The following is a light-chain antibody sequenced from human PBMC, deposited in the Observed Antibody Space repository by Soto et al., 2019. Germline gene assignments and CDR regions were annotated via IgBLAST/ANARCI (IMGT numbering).Light chain of an antibody. V-gene: IGLV2-11*01. CDR3: CSYAGRYSLDV. J-gene: IGLJ1*01. Sequence: QSALTQPRSVSGSPGQSVTISCTGTRSDVGDYNYVSWDQQHPGKSPKLMIYDVSKRPSGVPDRFSGSKSGNTASLTISGLQAEDEADYYCCSYAGRYSLDVFGTGTKLTVL. CDR2: DVS. CDR1: RSDVGDYNY.